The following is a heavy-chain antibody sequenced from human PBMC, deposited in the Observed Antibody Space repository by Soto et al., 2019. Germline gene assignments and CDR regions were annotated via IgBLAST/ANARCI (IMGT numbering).Heavy chain of an antibody. J-gene: IGHJ5*02. CDR2: MNPGSGDT. CDR1: GYTFTNNG. V-gene: IGHV1-8*01. Sequence: ASVKVSCKASGYTFTNNGVSWVRQATGQGLEWMGWMNPGSGDTGYAQKFQGRVTMTRDISIATAYMELSSLRSDDTAIYYCATMATFGSLNWFDPWGQGTLVTVS. D-gene: IGHD3-10*01. CDR3: ATMATFGSLNWFDP.